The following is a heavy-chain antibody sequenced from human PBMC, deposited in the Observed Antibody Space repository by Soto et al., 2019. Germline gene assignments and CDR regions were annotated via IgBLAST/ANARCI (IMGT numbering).Heavy chain of an antibody. CDR3: ARDFWPSIAARVCDY. CDR1: VFTFSDYY. J-gene: IGHJ4*02. V-gene: IGHV3-11*01. Sequence: GWSLRLSCASSVFTFSDYYMSWIRQAPGKGLEWVSYISSGSTIYYADSVKGRFTISRDNAKNSLYLQMNSLRAEDTAVYYCARDFWPSIAARVCDYWGQGTLVTVSS. CDR2: ISSGSTI. D-gene: IGHD6-6*01.